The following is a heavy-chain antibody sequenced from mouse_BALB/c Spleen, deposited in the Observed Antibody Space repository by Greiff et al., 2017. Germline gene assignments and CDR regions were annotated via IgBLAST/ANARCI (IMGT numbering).Heavy chain of an antibody. CDR2: ISSGGST. Sequence: EVKLMESGGGLVKPGGSLKLSCAASGFTFSSYAMSWVRQTPEKRLEWVASISSGGSTYYPDSVKGRFTISRDNARNILYLQMSSLRSEDTSMYYCAREIITTATRLAYWGQGTLVTVSA. CDR3: AREIITTATRLAY. J-gene: IGHJ3*01. CDR1: GFTFSSYA. V-gene: IGHV5-6-5*01. D-gene: IGHD1-2*01.